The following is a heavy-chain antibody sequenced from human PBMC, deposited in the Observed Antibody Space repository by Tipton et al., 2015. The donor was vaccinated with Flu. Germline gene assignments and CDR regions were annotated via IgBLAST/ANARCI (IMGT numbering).Heavy chain of an antibody. Sequence: QLVQSGAEVKKPGASVKVSCKTSGYSFTNYGISWVRQAPRQGLEWLGWISPYDGNTNYAQNLLGRVTMATDTSTSTAYMELKSLISDDTAVYFCARGWLEDAFDIWSQGTMVTVSS. D-gene: IGHD3-22*01. CDR1: GYSFTNYG. CDR3: ARGWLEDAFDI. CDR2: ISPYDGNT. J-gene: IGHJ3*02. V-gene: IGHV1-18*04.